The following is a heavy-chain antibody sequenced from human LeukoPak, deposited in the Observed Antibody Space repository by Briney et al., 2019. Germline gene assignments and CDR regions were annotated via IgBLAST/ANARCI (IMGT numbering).Heavy chain of an antibody. CDR3: AGGSAQIAEDYFDY. CDR1: RFTFSNYW. CDR2: IKQDGSEI. Sequence: GGSLRLSCAASRFTFSNYWMTWVRQAPGKGLEWVANIKQDGSEIHYVDSVKGRFTISRDNAKNSLYLQMNSLRAEDTAVYYCAGGSAQIAEDYFDYWGQGTLVTVSS. D-gene: IGHD6-13*01. V-gene: IGHV3-7*03. J-gene: IGHJ4*02.